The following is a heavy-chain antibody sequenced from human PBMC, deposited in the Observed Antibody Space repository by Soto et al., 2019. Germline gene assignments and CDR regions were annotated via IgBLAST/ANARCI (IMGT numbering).Heavy chain of an antibody. Sequence: QVQLVQAGAEVKKPGASVKVSCKASGYRFETYAITWVRQAPGQGLEWMGWISAYSVDTYSAQKFQDRLTMTKDTSTGTAYMELRSQTSDDTAVYYCARGHGAIRGALDVWGQGTTVTVSS. CDR1: GYRFETYA. CDR3: ARGHGAIRGALDV. D-gene: IGHD1-26*01. J-gene: IGHJ6*02. CDR2: ISAYSVDT. V-gene: IGHV1-18*01.